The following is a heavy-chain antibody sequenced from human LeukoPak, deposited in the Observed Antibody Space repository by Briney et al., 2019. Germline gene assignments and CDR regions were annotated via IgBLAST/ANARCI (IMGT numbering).Heavy chain of an antibody. V-gene: IGHV3-23*01. CDR2: LSRGGSTT. D-gene: IGHD2-15*01. J-gene: IGHJ4*02. Sequence: GGSLRLSCAATVFAFNMFAIDWVRQAPGKGLEWVSGLSRGGSTTNYADSVKGRFTISRDKSQNSVFLQLNSLRPEDTAVYYCARQQRIRHCSEGVYTEVYYFEYWGQGTLVTVSS. CDR3: ARQQRIRHCSEGVYTEVYYFEY. CDR1: VFAFNMFA.